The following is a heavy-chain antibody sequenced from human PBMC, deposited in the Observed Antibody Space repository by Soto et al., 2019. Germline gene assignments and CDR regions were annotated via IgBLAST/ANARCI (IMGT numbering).Heavy chain of an antibody. V-gene: IGHV3-48*02. Sequence: GGSLRVCCAASEFNLNSYAMNWGRQAPGKGLEGVSYISSGGTTIYYGDSVKGRFTISRDNAKNSLYLQVNSLRDEDTAVYYCARDPERTTPYYCGMDVWGQGTTVTVS. CDR2: ISSGGTTI. D-gene: IGHD3-10*01. CDR1: EFNLNSYA. CDR3: ARDPERTTPYYCGMDV. J-gene: IGHJ6*02.